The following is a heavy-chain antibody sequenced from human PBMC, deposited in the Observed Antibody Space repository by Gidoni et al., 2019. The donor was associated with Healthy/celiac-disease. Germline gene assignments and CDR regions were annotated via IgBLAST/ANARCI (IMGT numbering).Heavy chain of an antibody. CDR2: IYYSGST. J-gene: IGHJ5*02. D-gene: IGHD6-19*01. V-gene: IGHV4-39*01. CDR3: ARHVRYSSGWFDP. Sequence: QLQLQESGPGLVQPSDTLSRTCTVSGGSISSSSYYWGWIRQPPGKGLEWIGSIYYSGSTYYNPSLKSRVTISVDTSKNQFSLKLSSVTAADTAVYYCARHVRYSSGWFDPWGQGTLVTVSS. CDR1: GGSISSSSYY.